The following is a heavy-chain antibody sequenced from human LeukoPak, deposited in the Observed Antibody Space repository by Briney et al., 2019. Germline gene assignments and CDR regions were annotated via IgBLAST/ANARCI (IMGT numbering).Heavy chain of an antibody. V-gene: IGHV4-59*01. CDR1: GGSISSYY. J-gene: IGHJ6*03. Sequence: SETLSLTCTVSGGSISSYYWSWIRQPPGKGLEWIGYIYNSGSTNYNPSLKSRVTISGDTSKNQFSLKLSSVTAADTAVYYCARIVRGSYYYYYYMDVWGKGTTVTISS. CDR3: ARIVRGSYYYYYYMDV. D-gene: IGHD1-26*01. CDR2: IYNSGST.